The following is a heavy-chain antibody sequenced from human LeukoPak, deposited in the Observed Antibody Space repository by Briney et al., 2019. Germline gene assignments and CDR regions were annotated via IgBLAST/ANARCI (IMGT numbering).Heavy chain of an antibody. CDR1: GFTFGDYA. V-gene: IGHV3-49*04. CDR2: IRSKAYGGTT. J-gene: IGHJ6*02. Sequence: GGSLRLSCTASGFTFGDYAMSWVRQAPGKGLEWVGFIRSKAYGGTTEYAASVKGRFTISRDDSKSIACLQMNSLKTEDTAVYYCTRARGYCSGGSCYDYYYYGMDVWGQGTTVTVPS. CDR3: TRARGYCSGGSCYDYYYYGMDV. D-gene: IGHD2-15*01.